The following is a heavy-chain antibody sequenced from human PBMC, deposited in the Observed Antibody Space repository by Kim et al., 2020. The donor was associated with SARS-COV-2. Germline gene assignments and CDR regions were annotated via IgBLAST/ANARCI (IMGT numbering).Heavy chain of an antibody. CDR3: ATPLRNYDSSARPAY. J-gene: IGHJ4*02. V-gene: IGHV3-23*01. Sequence: DSVKGRFTISRDNSKNTLYLQMNSLRAEDTAVYYCATPLRNYDSSARPAYWGQGTLVTVSS. D-gene: IGHD3-22*01.